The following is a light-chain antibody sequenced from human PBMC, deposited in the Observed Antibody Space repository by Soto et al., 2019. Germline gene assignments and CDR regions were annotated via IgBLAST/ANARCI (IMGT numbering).Light chain of an antibody. Sequence: EVVLTQSPATLSVSPGERATLSCRASQSVSSYLAWYQQKPGQAPRLLVYHASNRATGVQARFSGSGSGTDFTLTISSLEPEDFAVYYCQQRSNRPITFGQGTRLEIK. V-gene: IGKV3-11*01. CDR3: QQRSNRPIT. CDR2: HAS. CDR1: QSVSSY. J-gene: IGKJ5*01.